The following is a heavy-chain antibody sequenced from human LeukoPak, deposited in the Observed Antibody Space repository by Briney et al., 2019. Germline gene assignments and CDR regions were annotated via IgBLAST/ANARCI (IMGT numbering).Heavy chain of an antibody. CDR1: GGSISSYY. D-gene: IGHD6-19*01. CDR2: IYTSGST. J-gene: IGHJ4*02. Sequence: PSETLSLTCTVSGGSISSYYWSWLRQPAGKGLEWIGRIYTSGSTNYNPSLKSRVTISVDKSKNQFSLKLSSVTAADTAVDYCARDGAVAGTVDYWGQGTLVTVSS. V-gene: IGHV4-4*07. CDR3: ARDGAVAGTVDY.